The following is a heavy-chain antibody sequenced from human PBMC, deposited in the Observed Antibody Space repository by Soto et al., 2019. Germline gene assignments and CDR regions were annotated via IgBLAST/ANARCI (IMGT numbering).Heavy chain of an antibody. V-gene: IGHV3-21*01. CDR3: ARVQKLYGNSVYYYGMDV. D-gene: IGHD3-10*01. CDR2: ISSRSNFI. CDR1: GFIFGNYS. Sequence: EVQLVESGGGLVRPGGSLRLSCEASGFIFGNYSMNWVRQAPGKGLEWVSSISSRSNFIYYADSLRGRVTISRDNTQNSLHLQMNSLRVEYTAIYYCARVQKLYGNSVYYYGMDVLGHGTTVTVSS. J-gene: IGHJ6*02.